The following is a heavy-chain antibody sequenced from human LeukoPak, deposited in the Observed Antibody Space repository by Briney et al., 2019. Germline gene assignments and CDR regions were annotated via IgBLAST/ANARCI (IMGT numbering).Heavy chain of an antibody. CDR2: INHSGST. CDR1: GGSISSSSYY. CDR3: ARGVLRYFDWLAGPHYYFDY. J-gene: IGHJ4*02. V-gene: IGHV4-39*07. Sequence: SETLSLTCTVSGGSISSSSYYWGWIRQPPGKGLEWIGEINHSGSTNYNPSLKSRVTISVDTSKNQFSLKLSSVTAADTAVYYCARGVLRYFDWLAGPHYYFDYWGQGTLVTVSS. D-gene: IGHD3-9*01.